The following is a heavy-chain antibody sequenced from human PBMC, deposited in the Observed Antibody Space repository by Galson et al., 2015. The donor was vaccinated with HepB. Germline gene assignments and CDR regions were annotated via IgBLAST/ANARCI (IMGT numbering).Heavy chain of an antibody. J-gene: IGHJ4*02. CDR3: ARHPGRGSDGYAFDN. CDR2: VRYTGTT. D-gene: IGHD2-21*02. V-gene: IGHV4-59*08. Sequence: SETLSLTCTVSGGPISNYYWSWIRQPPGKGLEWIGYVRYTGTTEYNPFLIRPVTISVDASGNQVSLRLRSVTAADTAVYFCARHPGRGSDGYAFDNWGQGILVTVSS. CDR1: GGPISNYY.